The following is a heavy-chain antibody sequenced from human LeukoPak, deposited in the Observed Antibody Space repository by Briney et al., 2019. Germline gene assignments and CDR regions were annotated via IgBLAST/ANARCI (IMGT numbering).Heavy chain of an antibody. J-gene: IGHJ4*02. CDR2: IIPIFGTA. V-gene: IGHV1-69*13. Sequence: ASVKVSCKASGGTFSSYAISWVRRAPGQGLEWMGGIIPIFGTANYAQKFQGRVTITADESTSTAYMELSSLRSEDTAVYYCAREGYTYSGEEYYFDYWGQGTLVTVSS. CDR1: GGTFSSYA. CDR3: AREGYTYSGEEYYFDY. D-gene: IGHD5-18*01.